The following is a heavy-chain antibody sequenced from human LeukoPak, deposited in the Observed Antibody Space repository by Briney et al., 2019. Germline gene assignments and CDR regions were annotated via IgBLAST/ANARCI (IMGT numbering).Heavy chain of an antibody. CDR1: GFTFDGYG. CDR2: INSDGTNT. D-gene: IGHD3-3*01. J-gene: IGHJ4*02. CDR3: ARDRAAFGVVQVGY. Sequence: GGSLRLSCAASGFTFDGYGMSWVRQAPGKRLEWVSRINSDGTNTYYADSVKGRFTISRDNTKNTLYLQMNSLRTEDTAVYYCARDRAAFGVVQVGYWGQGTLVTVSS. V-gene: IGHV3-74*01.